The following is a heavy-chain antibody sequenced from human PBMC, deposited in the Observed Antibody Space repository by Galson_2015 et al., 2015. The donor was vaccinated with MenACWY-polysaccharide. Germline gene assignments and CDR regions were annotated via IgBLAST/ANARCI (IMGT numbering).Heavy chain of an antibody. Sequence: SVKVSYKASGFTFTDYGINWVRQAPGQGLEWWGNITTYNGDTNYAQKFQGKATMTADTSTNTAYMELPNLKSDDTAGYYCARDNRPLVLVPVINWFDPWGQGTLVTVSS. CDR1: GFTFTDYG. D-gene: IGHD6-13*01. CDR3: ARDNRPLVLVPVINWFDP. J-gene: IGHJ5*02. CDR2: ITTYNGDT. V-gene: IGHV1-18*01.